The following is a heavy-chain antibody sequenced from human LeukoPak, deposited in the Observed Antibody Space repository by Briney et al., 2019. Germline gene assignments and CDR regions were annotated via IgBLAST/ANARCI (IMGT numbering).Heavy chain of an antibody. Sequence: AASVTDSCKASGGTFSSYAISWVRQAPGQGLEWMGGIIPIFGTANYAQKFQGRVTITADESTSTAYMELSSLRSEDTAVYYCARDSTGEDYYYYGMDVWGKGTTVTVSS. CDR2: IIPIFGTA. CDR3: ARDSTGEDYYYYGMDV. CDR1: GGTFSSYA. D-gene: IGHD3-10*01. V-gene: IGHV1-69*01. J-gene: IGHJ6*04.